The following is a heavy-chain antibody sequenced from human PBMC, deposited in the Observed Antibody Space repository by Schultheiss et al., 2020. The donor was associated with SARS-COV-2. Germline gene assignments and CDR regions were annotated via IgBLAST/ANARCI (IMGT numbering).Heavy chain of an antibody. J-gene: IGHJ4*02. Sequence: GESLKISCAASGFTFSSYGMHWVRQAPGKGLEWVAVIWYDGSNKYYADSVKGRFTISRDNSKNTLYLQMNSLRAEDTAVYYCARAGVGVYSSSSQPLGHYFDYWGQGTLVTVSS. CDR2: IWYDGSNK. V-gene: IGHV3-33*01. D-gene: IGHD6-6*01. CDR1: GFTFSSYG. CDR3: ARAGVGVYSSSSQPLGHYFDY.